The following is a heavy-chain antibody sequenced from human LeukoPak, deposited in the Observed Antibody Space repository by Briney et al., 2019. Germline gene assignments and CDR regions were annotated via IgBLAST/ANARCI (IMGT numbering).Heavy chain of an antibody. Sequence: GGSLRLSCAASGFTFISYGMHWVRQAPGKGLEWVAFIRYDGSAKYYADSGKGRFTISRDNSKNTLYLQMNSLRAEDTAVYYCARHVNYGSGSYYNVNWFDPWGQGTLVTVSS. D-gene: IGHD3-10*01. CDR3: ARHVNYGSGSYYNVNWFDP. J-gene: IGHJ5*02. CDR2: IRYDGSAK. V-gene: IGHV3-30*02. CDR1: GFTFISYG.